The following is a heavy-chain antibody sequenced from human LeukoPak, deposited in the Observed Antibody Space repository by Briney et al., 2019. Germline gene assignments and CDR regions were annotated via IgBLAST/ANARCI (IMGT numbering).Heavy chain of an antibody. Sequence: SETLSLTCTVSGGSISNYYWSWIRPPPGKGLEWIGYIYHSGRTNYNPSLRSRVTISVDTSKNQFSVKLSSVTAADTAVYYCARGRAAADAFEIWGQGTMVTVSS. D-gene: IGHD6-13*01. CDR1: GGSISNYY. V-gene: IGHV4-59*01. CDR3: ARGRAAADAFEI. CDR2: IYHSGRT. J-gene: IGHJ3*02.